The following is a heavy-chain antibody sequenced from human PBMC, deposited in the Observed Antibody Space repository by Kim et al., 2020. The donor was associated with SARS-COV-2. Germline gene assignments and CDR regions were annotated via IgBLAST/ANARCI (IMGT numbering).Heavy chain of an antibody. V-gene: IGHV4-34*01. CDR2: INHSGST. CDR3: ARGHSSDWYYWFDP. Sequence: SETLSLTCAVYGGSFSDYYWSWIRQPPGKGLEWIGEINHSGSTNYNPSLKSRVTISVDTSKNQFSLKLNSVTAADTAVFFCARGHSSDWYYWFDPWGQGT. J-gene: IGHJ5*02. CDR1: GGSFSDYY. D-gene: IGHD6-19*01.